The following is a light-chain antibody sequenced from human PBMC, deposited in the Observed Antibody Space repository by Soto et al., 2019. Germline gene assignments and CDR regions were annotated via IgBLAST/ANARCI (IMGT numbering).Light chain of an antibody. V-gene: IGKV3-15*01. CDR2: DTS. CDR1: QSVSRF. Sequence: EIVMTQSPATLSVSPGERVTLSCRASQSVSRFLAWYQQRPGQAPRLLIYDTSTRATGVPARFSGSGSGTEFSLTISSLQSEDFAVYYCQQRSNCPYTFGQGTKLEIK. J-gene: IGKJ2*01. CDR3: QQRSNCPYT.